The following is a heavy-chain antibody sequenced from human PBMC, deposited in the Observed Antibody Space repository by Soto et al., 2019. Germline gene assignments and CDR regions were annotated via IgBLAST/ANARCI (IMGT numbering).Heavy chain of an antibody. D-gene: IGHD5-12*01. CDR3: AKISSVSATIY. CDR2: ISASGGGT. V-gene: IGHV3-23*01. CDR1: GFSFSTYA. J-gene: IGHJ4*02. Sequence: GGSLRLSCAASGFSFSTYAMTWVRQAPGKGLDWVSSISASGGGTYYADSVKGRFTISRDNSKNTLYLQMDSLRAEDTAVYYCAKISSVSATIYWGQGTLVTVSS.